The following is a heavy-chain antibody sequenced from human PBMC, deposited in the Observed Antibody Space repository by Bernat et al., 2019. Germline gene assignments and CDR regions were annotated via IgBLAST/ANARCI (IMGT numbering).Heavy chain of an antibody. CDR3: TRDYTARVDAWFDP. CDR1: GFTFGDYA. V-gene: IGHV3-49*03. CDR2: IRSKAYGGTT. Sequence: EVQLVESGGGLVQPGRSLRLSCTASGFTFGDYAMSWFRQAPGKGLEWVGFIRSKAYGGTTEYAASVKGRFTISRDDSKSIAYLQMNSLKTEDTAVYDCTRDYTARVDAWFDPWGQGTLVTVSS. D-gene: IGHD5-18*01. J-gene: IGHJ5*02.